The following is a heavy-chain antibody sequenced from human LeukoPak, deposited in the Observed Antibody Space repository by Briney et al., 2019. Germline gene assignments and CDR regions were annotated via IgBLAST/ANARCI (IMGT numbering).Heavy chain of an antibody. D-gene: IGHD3-22*01. CDR2: ISSSSSYI. Sequence: GGSLRLSCAASGFTFSSYSMNWVRQAPGKGLEWVSSISSSSSYIYYADSVKGRFTISRDNAKNSLYLQMNSLRAEDTAVYYCAREMIVVVINHDAFDIWGQGTMVTVSS. J-gene: IGHJ3*02. CDR1: GFTFSSYS. CDR3: AREMIVVVINHDAFDI. V-gene: IGHV3-21*01.